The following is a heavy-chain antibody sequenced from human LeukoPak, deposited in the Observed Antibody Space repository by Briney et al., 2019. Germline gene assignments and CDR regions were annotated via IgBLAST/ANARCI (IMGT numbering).Heavy chain of an antibody. D-gene: IGHD6-6*01. CDR2: ISGSGGST. CDR1: GFRFSSYA. V-gene: IGHV3-23*01. J-gene: IGHJ3*02. Sequence: GGSLRLSCAASGFRFSSYAMSWVRQAPGKGLEWVSAISGSGGSTYYADSVKGRFTISRDNSKSTLHLQMNSLRAEDAAVYYCAKVPYSSSSYAFDIWGQGTMVTVSS. CDR3: AKVPYSSSSYAFDI.